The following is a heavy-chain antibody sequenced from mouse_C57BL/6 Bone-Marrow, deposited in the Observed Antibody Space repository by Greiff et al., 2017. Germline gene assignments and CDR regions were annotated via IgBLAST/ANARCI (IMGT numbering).Heavy chain of an antibody. V-gene: IGHV1-59*01. CDR2: IDPSDSYT. CDR3: AGWGWVLRGGFAY. CDR1: GYTFTSYW. Sequence: VQLQQPGAELVRPGTSVKLSCKASGYTFTSYWMHWVKQRPGQGLEWIGVIDPSDSYTNYNQKFKGKATLTVDTSSSTAYMQLSSLTSEGSAVYYGAGWGWVLRGGFAYWGQGTLVTVSA. D-gene: IGHD2-3*01. J-gene: IGHJ3*01.